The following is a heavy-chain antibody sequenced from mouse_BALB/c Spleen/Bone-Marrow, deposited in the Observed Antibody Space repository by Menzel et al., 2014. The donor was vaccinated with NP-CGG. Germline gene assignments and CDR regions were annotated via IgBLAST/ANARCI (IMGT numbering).Heavy chain of an antibody. CDR3: ARIYDYDRGAWFAY. D-gene: IGHD2-4*01. V-gene: IGHV1-20*02. Sequence: EVQLQQSRPELVKPGASVKISCKASGYSFTGYFMNWVMQSHGKSLEWIGRINPYNGDTFYNQKFKDKATLTIDKSSSTAHMELRSLASEDSAVYYCARIYDYDRGAWFAYWGQGTLVTVSA. CDR2: INPYNGDT. J-gene: IGHJ3*01. CDR1: GYSFTGYF.